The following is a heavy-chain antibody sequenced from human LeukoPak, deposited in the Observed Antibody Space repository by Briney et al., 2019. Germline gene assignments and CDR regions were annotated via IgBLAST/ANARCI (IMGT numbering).Heavy chain of an antibody. J-gene: IGHJ4*02. Sequence: GSLRLSCTVSGFSLSSYALSWVRRAPGKGLEWVSATSSSDAGKYYADSVRGRFTISRDDSKNTLYLQMNSLRAEDTAVYYCARRYSGSYYYFDYWGQGTLVTVSS. D-gene: IGHD1-26*01. CDR3: ARRYSGSYYYFDY. CDR1: GFSLSSYA. V-gene: IGHV3-23*01. CDR2: TSSSDAGK.